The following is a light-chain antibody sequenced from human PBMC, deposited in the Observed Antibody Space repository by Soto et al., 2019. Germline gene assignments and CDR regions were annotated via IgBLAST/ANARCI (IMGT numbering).Light chain of an antibody. V-gene: IGKV1-9*01. CDR1: QGSSSS. J-gene: IGKJ5*01. CDR2: AAS. Sequence: LTQSPGTLSLSPGERATLSCRASQGSSSSLAWYQQKPGKAPKLLIYAASTLLSGVPSRFSGSGSGTDFTLTISGLQPEDFATYYCQQFDSYPITFGQGTRLEIK. CDR3: QQFDSYPIT.